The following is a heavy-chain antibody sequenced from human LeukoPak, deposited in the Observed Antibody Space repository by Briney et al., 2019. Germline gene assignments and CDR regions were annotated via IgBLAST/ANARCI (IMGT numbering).Heavy chain of an antibody. D-gene: IGHD4-17*01. CDR2: INPNSGGT. V-gene: IGHV1-2*02. Sequence: ASVKVSCKASGYTFNSYGISWVRQAPGQGLEWMGWINPNSGGTNYAQKFQGRVTMTRDTSITTAYMDLYRLTSDDTALYYCARARRTRNIYGDYVFLFDYWGQGTLVTVSS. CDR1: GYTFNSYG. CDR3: ARARRTRNIYGDYVFLFDY. J-gene: IGHJ4*02.